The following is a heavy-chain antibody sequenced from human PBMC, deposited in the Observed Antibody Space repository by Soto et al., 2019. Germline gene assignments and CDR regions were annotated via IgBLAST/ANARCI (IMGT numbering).Heavy chain of an antibody. CDR2: ISGSGGST. CDR3: AKSYGSGARPYYYYYYGMDV. D-gene: IGHD3-10*01. V-gene: IGHV3-23*01. CDR1: GFTFSSYA. Sequence: GGSLRLSCAASGFTFSSYAMSWVCQAPGKGLEWVSAISGSGGSTYYADSVKGRFTISRDNSKNTLYLQMNSLRAEDTVVYYCAKSYGSGARPYYYYYYGMDVWGQGTTITVSS. J-gene: IGHJ6*02.